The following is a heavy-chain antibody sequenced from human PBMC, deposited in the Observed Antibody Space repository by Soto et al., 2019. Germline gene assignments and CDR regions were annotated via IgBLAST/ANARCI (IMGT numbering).Heavy chain of an antibody. Sequence: SETLSLTCTVSGGSISSGGYYWSWIRQHPGKGLEWIGYIYYSGSTYYNPSLKSRVTISVDTSKNQFSLKLSSVTAADTAVYYCAREGLTIFGVVNLYYYYGMDVWGQGIMVTVSS. J-gene: IGHJ6*02. V-gene: IGHV4-31*03. CDR3: AREGLTIFGVVNLYYYYGMDV. CDR2: IYYSGST. CDR1: GGSISSGGYY. D-gene: IGHD3-3*01.